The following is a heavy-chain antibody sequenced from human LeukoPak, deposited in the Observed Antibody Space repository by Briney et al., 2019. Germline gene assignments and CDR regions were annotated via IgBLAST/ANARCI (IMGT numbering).Heavy chain of an antibody. CDR2: INHSGST. CDR1: GGSFSGYY. Sequence: SETLSLTCAVYGGSFSGYYWSWIRQPPGKGLEWIGEINHSGSTNYNPSLKSRVTISVDTSKNQSSLKLSSVTAADTAVYYCARAPYYYGSGIGNYYYGMDVWGQGTTVTVSS. D-gene: IGHD3-10*01. CDR3: ARAPYYYGSGIGNYYYGMDV. V-gene: IGHV4-34*01. J-gene: IGHJ6*02.